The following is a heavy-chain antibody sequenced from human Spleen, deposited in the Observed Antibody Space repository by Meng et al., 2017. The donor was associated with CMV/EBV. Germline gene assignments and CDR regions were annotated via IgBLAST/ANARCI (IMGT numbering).Heavy chain of an antibody. J-gene: IGHJ4*02. V-gene: IGHV3-23*01. Sequence: TFSSYAMNWVRQAPGKGLEWVSSVSGAGGTTFLADSVKGRFTISRDNSKNTLYLQIHSLRPDDTAVYFCAKGPRGRFLEWSMNYLDYWGKGTLVTVSS. CDR2: VSGAGGTT. CDR3: AKGPRGRFLEWSMNYLDY. CDR1: TFSSYA. D-gene: IGHD3-3*01.